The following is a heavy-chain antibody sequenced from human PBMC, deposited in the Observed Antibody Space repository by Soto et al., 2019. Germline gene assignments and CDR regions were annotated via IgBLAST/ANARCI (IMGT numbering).Heavy chain of an antibody. CDR1: GFTVSSKY. Sequence: GSLRLSCAASGFTVSSKYMSWVRQAPGKGLEWVSLIHSGGPTYYADSVKGRFTISRDNAKNSLYLQMNSLRAEDTAVYYCARDWNLDYWGQGTLVTVSS. CDR2: IHSGGPT. D-gene: IGHD1-1*01. J-gene: IGHJ4*02. V-gene: IGHV3-66*01. CDR3: ARDWNLDY.